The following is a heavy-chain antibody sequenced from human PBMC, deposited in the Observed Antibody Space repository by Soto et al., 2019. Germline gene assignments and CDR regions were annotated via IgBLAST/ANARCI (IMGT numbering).Heavy chain of an antibody. CDR1: GFKFTGSV. J-gene: IGHJ4*02. CDR3: ARALLLGGYDILTGPFAY. CDR2: INAGNGNT. Sequence: SVKVSCKASGFKFTGSVMHWVRQAPGHRLEWMGWINAGNGNTKYSQKFQGRVTITRDTSASTAYMELRRLRSEDTPVYYYARALLLGGYDILTGPFAYWGQGTLVAV. V-gene: IGHV1-3*01. D-gene: IGHD3-9*01.